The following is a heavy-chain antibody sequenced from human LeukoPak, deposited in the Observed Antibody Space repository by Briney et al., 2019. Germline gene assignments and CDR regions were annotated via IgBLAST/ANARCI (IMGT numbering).Heavy chain of an antibody. Sequence: SGGSLRLSCAASGFTFGSYSMNWVRQAPGKGLEWVSSISSSSNYIYYADSVKGRVTISRDNAKNSLYLQMNSLRAEDTAVYYCARYYDFWSSYSSYYYMDVWGKGTTVTVSS. CDR3: ARYYDFWSSYSSYYYMDV. V-gene: IGHV3-21*01. J-gene: IGHJ6*03. D-gene: IGHD3-3*01. CDR1: GFTFGSYS. CDR2: ISSSSNYI.